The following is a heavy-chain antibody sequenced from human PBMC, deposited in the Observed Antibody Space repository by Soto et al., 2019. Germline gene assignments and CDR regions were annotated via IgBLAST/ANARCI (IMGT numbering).Heavy chain of an antibody. CDR2: ISGSGGST. J-gene: IGHJ4*02. Sequence: QPGGSLRLSCAASGFTFSSYAMSWVRQAPGKGLEWVSAISGSGGSTYYADSVKGRFTISRDNSKNTLYLQMNSLRAEDTAVYYCAKDPHYYDSSGYPAFDYWGQGTLVTVSS. CDR3: AKDPHYYDSSGYPAFDY. D-gene: IGHD3-22*01. V-gene: IGHV3-23*01. CDR1: GFTFSSYA.